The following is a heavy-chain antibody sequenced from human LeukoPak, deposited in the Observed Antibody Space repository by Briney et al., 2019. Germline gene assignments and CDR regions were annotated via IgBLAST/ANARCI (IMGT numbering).Heavy chain of an antibody. CDR2: IYPGDSDT. CDR3: ARHDERYGFDL. D-gene: IGHD3-16*01. CDR1: GCGFTSYW. J-gene: IGHJ5*02. V-gene: IGHV5-51*01. Sequence: GEALKISCKGSGCGFTSYWIGWGRQMPGKGGGGMGIIYPGDSDTRYSPSFQGQVTISADKSISTAPLQWSSLKASDTAMYYCARHDERYGFDLWGQGTLVTVSS.